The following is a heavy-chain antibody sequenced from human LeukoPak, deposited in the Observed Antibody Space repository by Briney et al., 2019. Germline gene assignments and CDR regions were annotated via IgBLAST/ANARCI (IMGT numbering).Heavy chain of an antibody. CDR2: IIPIFGTA. D-gene: IGHD4-23*01. CDR3: ARDPGGKVWGNWFDP. J-gene: IGHJ5*02. CDR1: XGTXXXYA. V-gene: IGHV1-69*05. Sequence: XKAXXGTXXXYAISWVRQAPGQGLEWMGGIIPIFGTANYAQKFQGRVTITTDESTSTAYMELSSLRSEDTAVYYCARDPGGKVWGNWFDPWGQGTLVTVSS.